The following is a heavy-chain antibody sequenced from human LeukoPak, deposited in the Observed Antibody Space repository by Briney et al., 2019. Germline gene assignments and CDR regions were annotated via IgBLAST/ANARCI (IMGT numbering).Heavy chain of an antibody. J-gene: IGHJ4*02. CDR3: AKGGSSGYYENADY. CDR2: ISWNSGSI. CDR1: GFTFDDYA. Sequence: QPGGSLRLSCAASGFTFDDYAMHWVRQAPGKGLEWVSGISWNSGSIGYADSVKGRFTISRDNAKNSLYLQMNSLRAEDTALYYCAKGGSSGYYENADYWGQGTLVTVSS. D-gene: IGHD3-22*01. V-gene: IGHV3-9*01.